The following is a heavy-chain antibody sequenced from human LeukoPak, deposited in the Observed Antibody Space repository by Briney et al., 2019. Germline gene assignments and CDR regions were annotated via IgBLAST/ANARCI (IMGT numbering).Heavy chain of an antibody. D-gene: IGHD1/OR15-1a*01. V-gene: IGHV3-30-3*01. J-gene: IGHJ4*02. CDR2: ISYDGSSK. Sequence: GRSLRLSCAASGFTFSTYTMHWVRQTPGKGLEWVAVISYDGSSKYYADSVKGRLTISRDNSQNTLFLQMNSLRAEDTALYYCARENWYKFDYWGQGTLVSVSS. CDR3: ARENWYKFDY. CDR1: GFTFSTYT.